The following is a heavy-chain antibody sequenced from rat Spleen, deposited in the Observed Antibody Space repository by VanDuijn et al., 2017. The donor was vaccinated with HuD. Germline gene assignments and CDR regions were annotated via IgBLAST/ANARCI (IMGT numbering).Heavy chain of an antibody. CDR2: ISYSGST. D-gene: IGHD5-1*01. CDR3: GRYRGLGAAYWYFDF. CDR1: GYSITSNY. J-gene: IGHJ1*01. V-gene: IGHV3-1*01. Sequence: EVQLQESGPGLVKPSQSLSLTCSVTGYSITSNYWGWIRKFPGNKMEWMGYISYSGSTSYNPSLKSRISITRDTSKNQFFLQLNSVTTEDTATYYCGRYRGLGAAYWYFDFWGPGTMVTVSS.